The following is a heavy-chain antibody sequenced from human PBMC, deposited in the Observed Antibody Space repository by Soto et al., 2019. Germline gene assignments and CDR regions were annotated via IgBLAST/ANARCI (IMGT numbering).Heavy chain of an antibody. J-gene: IGHJ4*02. V-gene: IGHV1-69*11. CDR3: ARALVATNAFDY. Sequence: QVQVEQSGAEVKKPGSSVKVSCKASGDTFSSYGFTWVRQAPGQGLEWMGGIIPILRTANYAQKFQGRVTITADESTSTAYMERSSLRSEDTAVCYCARALVATNAFDYWGQGILVTVSS. CDR1: GDTFSSYG. CDR2: IIPILRTA. D-gene: IGHD5-12*01.